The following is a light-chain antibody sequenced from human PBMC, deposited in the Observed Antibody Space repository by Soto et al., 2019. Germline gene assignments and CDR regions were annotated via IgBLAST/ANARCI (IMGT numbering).Light chain of an antibody. V-gene: IGLV4-69*01. Sequence: QLVLTQSPSASASLGASVKLTCTLSSGHSSYAFAWHQQQPEKGPRYLMKLNSDGSHSKGDGIPDRFSGSSSGAERYLTISSLQSEDEADYYCQTWGTGIPWVFGGGTKLTVL. CDR3: QTWGTGIPWV. CDR2: LNSDGSH. CDR1: SGHSSYA. J-gene: IGLJ3*02.